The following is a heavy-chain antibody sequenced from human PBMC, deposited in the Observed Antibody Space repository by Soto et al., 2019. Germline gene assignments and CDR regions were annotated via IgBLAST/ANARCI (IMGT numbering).Heavy chain of an antibody. Sequence: QVQLVQSGAEVKKPGASVKVSCKASGYTFTSYAMHWVRQAPGQRLEWMGWINAGNGNTKYSQKFQGRVTITRDTSASTAYMGLSRLRSEDTAVYYCATIAVAGTGLAFDIWGQGTMVTVSS. CDR1: GYTFTSYA. D-gene: IGHD6-19*01. V-gene: IGHV1-3*01. CDR2: INAGNGNT. J-gene: IGHJ3*02. CDR3: ATIAVAGTGLAFDI.